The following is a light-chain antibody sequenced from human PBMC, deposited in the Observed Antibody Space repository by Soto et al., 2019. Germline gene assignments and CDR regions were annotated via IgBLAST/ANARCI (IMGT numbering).Light chain of an antibody. J-gene: IGKJ4*01. Sequence: EIVLTQSPGTLSLSLGERATLSCRASQSVSSSYLAWYQQKPGQAPRLLIYDASSRATGIPDRFSGGGSGTDFTLTISRLEPEDFAVYYCQQFSSYPLTFGGGTKVDIK. V-gene: IGKV3-20*01. CDR1: QSVSSSY. CDR3: QQFSSYPLT. CDR2: DAS.